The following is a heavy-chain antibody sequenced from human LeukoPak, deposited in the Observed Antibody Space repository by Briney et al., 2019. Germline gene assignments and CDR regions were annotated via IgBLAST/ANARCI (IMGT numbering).Heavy chain of an antibody. J-gene: IGHJ4*02. CDR1: GGSISSYY. D-gene: IGHD4-17*01. CDR2: IYYSGST. CDR3: ARAVTYGDYNYFDY. V-gene: IGHV4-59*08. Sequence: PSETLSLTCTVSGGSISSYYWSWIRQPPGKGLEWIGYIYYSGSTNYNPSPKSRVTISVDTSKNQFSLKLSSVTAADTAVYYCARAVTYGDYNYFDYWGQGTLVTVSS.